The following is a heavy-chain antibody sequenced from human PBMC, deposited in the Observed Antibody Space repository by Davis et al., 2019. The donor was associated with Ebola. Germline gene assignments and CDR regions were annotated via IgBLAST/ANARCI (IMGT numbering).Heavy chain of an antibody. CDR2: IRQDGSEE. D-gene: IGHD3-16*02. V-gene: IGHV3-7*01. Sequence: GDSLKISCTASGFAFNTYWMSWVRQAPGKGLEWLANIRQDGSEEYYVDSVKGRFTISRDNAKNSLFLQMNSLRAEDTAVYYCARDPIISLIVPSYGMDVWGPGTTVTVSS. CDR1: GFAFNTYW. J-gene: IGHJ6*02. CDR3: ARDPIISLIVPSYGMDV.